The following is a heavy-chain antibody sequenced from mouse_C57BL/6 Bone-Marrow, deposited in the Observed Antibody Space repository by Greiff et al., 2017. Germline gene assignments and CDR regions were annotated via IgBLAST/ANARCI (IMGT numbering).Heavy chain of an antibody. V-gene: IGHV5-6*01. Sequence: EVKLVESGGDLVKPGGSLKLSCAASGFTFSSYGMSWVRQTPDKRLEWVATISSGGSYTYYPDSVKGRFTISRDYAKNTLYLQMSSLKSEDTAMYYCARHWDGYAMDYWGQGTSVTVSS. CDR3: ARHWDGYAMDY. CDR1: GFTFSSYG. D-gene: IGHD4-1*01. J-gene: IGHJ4*01. CDR2: ISSGGSYT.